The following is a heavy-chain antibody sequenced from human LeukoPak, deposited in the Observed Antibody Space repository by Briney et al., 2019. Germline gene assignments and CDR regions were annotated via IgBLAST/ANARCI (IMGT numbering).Heavy chain of an antibody. V-gene: IGHV4-59*11. J-gene: IGHJ5*02. CDR1: GGSISSRC. CDR3: ARDFHCSSTSCYYWFDP. Sequence: TSETLSLTCTVSGGSISSRCWSWIRQPPGKGLEWIGYIYYSGSTNYNPSLKSRVTMSVDTSKNQFSLKLSSVTAADTAVYYCARDFHCSSTSCYYWFDPWGQGTLVTVSS. CDR2: IYYSGST. D-gene: IGHD2-2*01.